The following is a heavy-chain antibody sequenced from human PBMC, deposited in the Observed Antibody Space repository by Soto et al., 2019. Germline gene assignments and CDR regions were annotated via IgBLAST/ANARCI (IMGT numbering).Heavy chain of an antibody. CDR3: ARSMTAAGHNWFDP. CDR2: IIPFFGTT. Sequence: SVKVSCKASGGTLSNYAITWVRQAPGQGLEWMGGIIPFFGTTNYAQKFQGRVTITADESTGTAYMELNSLRSDDTAVYYCARSMTAAGHNWFDPWGQGTLVTVSS. J-gene: IGHJ5*02. V-gene: IGHV1-69*13. CDR1: GGTLSNYA. D-gene: IGHD6-13*01.